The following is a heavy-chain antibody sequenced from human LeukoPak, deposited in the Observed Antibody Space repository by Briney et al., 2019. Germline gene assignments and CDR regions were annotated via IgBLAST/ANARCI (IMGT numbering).Heavy chain of an antibody. V-gene: IGHV3-30-3*01. D-gene: IGHD1-26*01. Sequence: GGSLRLSCSASGFTFSSYAMHWVRQAPGKGLEWVAVISDDGSKKHYAESVKGRFTISRDNAKNSLYLQMSSLRAEDTAVYYCARDKRADEGSKFDYWGQGTLVTVSS. CDR1: GFTFSSYA. CDR2: ISDDGSKK. CDR3: ARDKRADEGSKFDY. J-gene: IGHJ4*02.